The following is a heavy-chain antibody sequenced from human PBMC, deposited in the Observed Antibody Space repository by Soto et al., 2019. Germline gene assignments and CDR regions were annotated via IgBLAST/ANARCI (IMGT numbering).Heavy chain of an antibody. CDR1: GGSVSNSNYY. D-gene: IGHD2-8*01. J-gene: IGHJ4*02. CDR2: VYYRGRS. V-gene: IGHV4-39*01. Sequence: TLSLTCTVSGGSVSNSNYYWGRIRQSPGKGLEWIGSVYYRGRSYSKSSVKSRITISVDTSKNQFSLNLNSVTASDTAVYFCVSQRTSVLSQAYFDYWGPGALVTVSS. CDR3: VSQRTSVLSQAYFDY.